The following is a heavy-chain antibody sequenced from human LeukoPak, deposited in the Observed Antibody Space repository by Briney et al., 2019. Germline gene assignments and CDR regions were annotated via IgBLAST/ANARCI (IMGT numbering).Heavy chain of an antibody. V-gene: IGHV3-11*01. Sequence: GGSLRLSCAASGFTFTDYYMSWIRQAPGKGLEWVSYISSSGTVIYYGDSVKGRFTISRDNAKKSLYLQMNSLRAEDTAVYYCARDPSAVRANTYAWGQGTLVTVSS. J-gene: IGHJ5*02. D-gene: IGHD2-2*01. CDR1: GFTFTDYY. CDR3: ARDPSAVRANTYA. CDR2: ISSSGTVI.